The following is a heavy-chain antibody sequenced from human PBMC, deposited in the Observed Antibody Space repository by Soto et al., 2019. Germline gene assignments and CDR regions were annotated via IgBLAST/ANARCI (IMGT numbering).Heavy chain of an antibody. CDR1: GGTFSTYD. V-gene: IGHV1-69*01. J-gene: IGHJ4*02. Sequence: QVQLVQSGAEVKKPGSSVKVSCKASGGTFSTYDICWLRQAPGQGLEGMGGVIPLFGTANYAQKFQGRATIIADESTRTAYMELRRLRSEDTAVYYCAINEGTDGYKFAYWGQGTLVPVSS. D-gene: IGHD5-12*01. CDR2: VIPLFGTA. CDR3: AINEGTDGYKFAY.